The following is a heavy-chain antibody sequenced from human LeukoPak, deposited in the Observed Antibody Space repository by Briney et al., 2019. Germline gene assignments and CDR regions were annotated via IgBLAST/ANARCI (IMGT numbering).Heavy chain of an antibody. CDR1: GGSISSSSYY. CDR3: ASRPRGYSFGLDWFDP. CDR2: IYYSGST. J-gene: IGHJ5*02. V-gene: IGHV4-39*07. Sequence: SETLSLTCTVSGGSISSSSYYWGWIRQPPGKGLEWIGSIYYSGSTYYNPSLKSRVTISVDTSKNQFSLKLSSVTAADTAVYYCASRPRGYSFGLDWFDPWGQGTLVTVSS. D-gene: IGHD5-18*01.